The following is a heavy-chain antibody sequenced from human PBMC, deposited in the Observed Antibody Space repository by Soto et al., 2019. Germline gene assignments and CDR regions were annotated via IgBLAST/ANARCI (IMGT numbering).Heavy chain of an antibody. CDR1: GYTFISYY. D-gene: IGHD3-22*01. CDR2: INPSGGAT. CDR3: ARGPPSYYDSSGYYKYFDY. J-gene: IGHJ4*02. Sequence: ASVKVSCKASGYTFISYYMHWVRHAPGQGLEWMGIINPSGGATSYAQKFQGRVTMTRDTSTSTAYMELRSLRSDDTAVYYCARGPPSYYDSSGYYKYFDYWGQGTLVTVSS. V-gene: IGHV1-46*01.